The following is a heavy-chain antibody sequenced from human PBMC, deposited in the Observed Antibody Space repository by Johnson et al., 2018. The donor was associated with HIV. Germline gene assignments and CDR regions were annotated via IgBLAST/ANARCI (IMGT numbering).Heavy chain of an antibody. J-gene: IGHJ3*02. CDR1: GFTFSSYA. V-gene: IGHV3-30*04. Sequence: QVQLVESGGGVVQPGGSLRLSCAASGFTFSSYAMHWVRQAPGKGLEWVALISYDGSNKYYADSVKGRFTISRDNSKNTLYLQMNSLETEDTAVYYCAMPSMVQGGPDAFDIWGQGTMVTVSS. CDR3: AMPSMVQGGPDAFDI. D-gene: IGHD3-10*01. CDR2: ISYDGSNK.